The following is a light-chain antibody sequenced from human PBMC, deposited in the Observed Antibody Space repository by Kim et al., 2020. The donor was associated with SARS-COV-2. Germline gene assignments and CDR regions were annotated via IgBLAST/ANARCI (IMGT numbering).Light chain of an antibody. CDR2: DES. J-gene: IGLJ2*01. Sequence: GRTARSTRGGNNIGSKSVHWCQRRTGAAPVLVVYDESDRASGIPERFSGSNSGNTATLTISRVEAGDEADYYCQVWDSSSDHQVFGGGTQLTVL. CDR3: QVWDSSSDHQV. CDR1: NIGSKS. V-gene: IGLV3-21*03.